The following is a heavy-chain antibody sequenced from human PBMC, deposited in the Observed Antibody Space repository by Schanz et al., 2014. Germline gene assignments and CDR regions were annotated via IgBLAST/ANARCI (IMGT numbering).Heavy chain of an antibody. D-gene: IGHD3-3*01. V-gene: IGHV3-48*01. Sequence: VQLVESGGGVVQPGRSLRLSCAASGFTLSSYGMHWVRQAPGKGLEWVSYVSRSTPDIYYADSVKGRFTMSRDNAKNSVFLQMNSLRAEDTAVYYCVRDSFFAFDYWGQGTLVTDSS. CDR1: GFTLSSYG. CDR2: VSRSTPDI. J-gene: IGHJ4*02. CDR3: VRDSFFAFDY.